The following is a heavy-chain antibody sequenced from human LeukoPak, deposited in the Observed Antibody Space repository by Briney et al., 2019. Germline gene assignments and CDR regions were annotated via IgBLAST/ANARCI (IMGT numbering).Heavy chain of an antibody. CDR3: ARGLKFYDILPAYYTFPYFDY. Sequence: SETLSLTCTVSGGSLSSYYWSWVRQPPGKGLEWVGYIYYSGSTNYNPPLKRRVTISVDTSKNQFSLTLSSVTLADTAVYYCARGLKFYDILPAYYTFPYFDYWGQGALVTVSS. J-gene: IGHJ4*02. D-gene: IGHD3-9*01. V-gene: IGHV4-59*01. CDR1: GGSLSSYY. CDR2: IYYSGST.